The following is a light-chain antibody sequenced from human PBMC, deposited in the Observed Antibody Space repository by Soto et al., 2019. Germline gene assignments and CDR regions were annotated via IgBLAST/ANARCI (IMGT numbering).Light chain of an antibody. V-gene: IGKV1-39*01. CDR2: TVS. J-gene: IGKJ1*01. Sequence: DIQMTQSPSSLSASVGDRVTITCRANQTISNYLNWYQQKPGKAPKLLVYTVSNLHSGVPSRFSGGASGTEFTLTISSLQPEDCATYYCQQRYTTSWTFGQGTKVAIK. CDR3: QQRYTTSWT. CDR1: QTISNY.